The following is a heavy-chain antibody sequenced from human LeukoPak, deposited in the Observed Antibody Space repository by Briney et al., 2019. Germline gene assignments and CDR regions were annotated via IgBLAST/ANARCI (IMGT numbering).Heavy chain of an antibody. Sequence: SVKVSCKASGGTFSSYAISWVRQAPGQGLEWMGGIIPIFGTANYAQKFQGRVAITADESTSTAYMELSSLRSEDTAVYYCARAITYYYYYYYMDVWGKGTTVTVSS. V-gene: IGHV1-69*01. J-gene: IGHJ6*03. CDR2: IIPIFGTA. D-gene: IGHD5-12*01. CDR3: ARAITYYYYYYYMDV. CDR1: GGTFSSYA.